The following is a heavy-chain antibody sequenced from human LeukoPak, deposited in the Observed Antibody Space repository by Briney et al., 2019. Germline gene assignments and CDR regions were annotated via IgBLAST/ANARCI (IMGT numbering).Heavy chain of an antibody. CDR1: GFTFSNAW. D-gene: IGHD2-2*01. J-gene: IGHJ4*02. CDR2: IKSKTDGGTT. CDR3: SGDCSSTSCPGY. Sequence: GGSLRLSCAASGFTFSNAWMSWVRQAPGKGLEWVGRIKSKTDGGTTDYAAPVKGRFTISRDGSKNTLYLQMNSLKTEDTAVYYCSGDCSSTSCPGYWGQGTLVTVSS. V-gene: IGHV3-15*01.